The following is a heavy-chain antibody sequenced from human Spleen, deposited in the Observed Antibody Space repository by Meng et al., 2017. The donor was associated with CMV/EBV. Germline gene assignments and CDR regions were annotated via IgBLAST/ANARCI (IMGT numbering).Heavy chain of an antibody. D-gene: IGHD3-22*01. J-gene: IGHJ4*02. Sequence: VKPCDTLSPTSRVSGGSISSYYWSWIRQPAGKGLEWIGRIYTSGSTNYNPSLKSRVTMSVDTSKNQFSLKLSSVTAADTAVYYCARDHYDSSGLDYWGQGTLVTVSS. V-gene: IGHV4-4*07. CDR1: GGSISSYY. CDR3: ARDHYDSSGLDY. CDR2: IYTSGST.